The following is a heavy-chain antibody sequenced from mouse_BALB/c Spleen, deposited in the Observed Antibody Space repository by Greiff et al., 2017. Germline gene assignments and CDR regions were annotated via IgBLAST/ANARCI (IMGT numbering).Heavy chain of an antibody. Sequence: EVMLVESGGGLVKPGGSLKLSCAASGFTFSDYYMYWVRQTPEKRLEWVATISDGGSYTYYPDSVKGRFTISRDNAKNNLYLQMSSLKSEDTAMYYCAREGAYGYSGFAYWGQGTLVTVSA. J-gene: IGHJ3*01. CDR2: ISDGGSYT. CDR1: GFTFSDYY. CDR3: AREGAYGYSGFAY. D-gene: IGHD2-2*01. V-gene: IGHV5-4*02.